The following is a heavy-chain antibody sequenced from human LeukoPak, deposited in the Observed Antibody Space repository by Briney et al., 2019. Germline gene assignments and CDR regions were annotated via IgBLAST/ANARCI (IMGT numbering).Heavy chain of an antibody. J-gene: IGHJ6*02. CDR2: IKQDGSEK. V-gene: IGHV3-7*01. CDR3: ASFGSGSYYYYYYGMDV. CDR1: GFTFSSYW. D-gene: IGHD3-10*01. Sequence: GGSLRLSCAASGFTFSSYWMSWVRQAPGKGLEWVANIKQDGSEKYYVDSVKGRFTISRDNAKNSLYLQKNSLRAEDTAVYYCASFGSGSYYYYYYGMDVWGQGTTVTVSS.